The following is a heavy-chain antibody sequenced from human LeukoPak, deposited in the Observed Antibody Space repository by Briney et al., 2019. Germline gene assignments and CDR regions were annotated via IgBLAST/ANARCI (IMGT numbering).Heavy chain of an antibody. Sequence: GGSLRLSCAASGFTFSRYGMHWVRQAPGKGLEWEAVISYDGSNKYYADSVKGRFTISRDNSKNTLYLQMNSLRAEDTAVYYCAKDRSESGSYPDYCGQGTLVTVSS. J-gene: IGHJ4*02. CDR2: ISYDGSNK. CDR1: GFTFSRYG. CDR3: AKDRSESGSYPDY. V-gene: IGHV3-30*18. D-gene: IGHD1-26*01.